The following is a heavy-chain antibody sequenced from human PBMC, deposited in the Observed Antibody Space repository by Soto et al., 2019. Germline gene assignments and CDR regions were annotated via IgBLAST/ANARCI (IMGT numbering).Heavy chain of an antibody. Sequence: SETLSLTCTVSGDSLRSGDYYWSWIRQPPGKGLEWIGYIYDSGSTYYEPSLRSRLTISEDLSKNRLSLRLTAVTAADTAVYYCARGVDTMAFDHWGQGTLVPS. J-gene: IGHJ5*02. CDR2: IYDSGST. V-gene: IGHV4-30-4*02. CDR1: GDSLRSGDYY. CDR3: ARGVDTMAFDH. D-gene: IGHD2-2*01.